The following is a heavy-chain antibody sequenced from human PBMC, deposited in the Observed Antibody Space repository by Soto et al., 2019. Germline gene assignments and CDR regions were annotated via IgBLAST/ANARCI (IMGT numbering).Heavy chain of an antibody. V-gene: IGHV3-23*01. CDR3: TKDRHPDRIWTFDF. CDR1: GFTFGTYT. CDR2: LGGGGDT. D-gene: IGHD3-9*01. J-gene: IGHJ4*02. Sequence: GGSLRLSCAASGFTFGTYTMNWVRQAPGKGLEWVSALGGGGDTHYAESVKGRFTISRDYSKNILLLQMNSLRDEDSAIYYCTKDRHPDRIWTFDFSAQGTLVPVSS.